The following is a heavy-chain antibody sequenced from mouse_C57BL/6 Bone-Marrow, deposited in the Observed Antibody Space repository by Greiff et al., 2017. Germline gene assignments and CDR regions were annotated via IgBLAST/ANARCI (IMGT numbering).Heavy chain of an antibody. D-gene: IGHD1-1*01. CDR1: GYTFTDYE. J-gene: IGHJ3*01. Sequence: VKLMESGAELVRPGASVTLSCKASGYTFTDYEMHWVKQTPVHGLEWIGAIDPETGGTAYNQKFKGKAILTADKSSSTAYMELRSLTSEDSAVYYCTRGRYYGSSSWFAYWGQGTLVTVSA. CDR3: TRGRYYGSSSWFAY. V-gene: IGHV1-15*01. CDR2: IDPETGGT.